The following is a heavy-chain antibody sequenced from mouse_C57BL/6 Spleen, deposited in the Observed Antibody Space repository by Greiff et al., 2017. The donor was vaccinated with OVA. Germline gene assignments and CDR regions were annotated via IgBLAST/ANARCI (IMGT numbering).Heavy chain of an antibody. V-gene: IGHV1-54*01. J-gene: IGHJ2*01. CDR3: ARRSSGLYYFDY. CDR2: INPGSGGT. Sequence: QVQLQQSGAELVRPGTSVKVSCKASGYAFTNYLIEWVKQRPGQGLEWIGVINPGSGGTNYNEKFKGKATLTADKSSSTAYMQLSSLTSEDSAVYFCARRSSGLYYFDYWGQGTTLTVSS. CDR1: GYAFTNYL. D-gene: IGHD3-2*02.